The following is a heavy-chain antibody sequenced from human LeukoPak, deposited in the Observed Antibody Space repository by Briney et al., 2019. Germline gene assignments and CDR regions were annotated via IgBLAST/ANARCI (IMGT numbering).Heavy chain of an antibody. V-gene: IGHV3-23*01. CDR1: GFTFSTYA. D-gene: IGHD4-17*01. Sequence: GGSLRLSCPASGFTFSTYAMSWVRQAPGKGLDWVSTIIDGGSDTHYADSVKGRFTISRDDSKNTLYLQMNSLRADDTAVYYCAKALYGDYGRFDYWGQGTLVTVSS. CDR3: AKALYGDYGRFDY. CDR2: IIDGGSDT. J-gene: IGHJ4*02.